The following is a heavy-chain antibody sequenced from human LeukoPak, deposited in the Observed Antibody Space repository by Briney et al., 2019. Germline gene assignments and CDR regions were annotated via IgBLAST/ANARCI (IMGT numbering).Heavy chain of an antibody. Sequence: SETLSLTCAVYGGSFSGCYWSWISQHPAKGLQWLGEIIHSGSTNYYPSLKSRVTISVDTSKNQFSLKLSSVTAADTAVYYCAVTYYDFWSGSSTPIWYVWGKGTTVTVSS. D-gene: IGHD3-3*01. CDR3: AVTYYDFWSGSSTPIWYV. CDR1: GGSFSGCY. V-gene: IGHV4-34*12. CDR2: IIHSGST. J-gene: IGHJ6*04.